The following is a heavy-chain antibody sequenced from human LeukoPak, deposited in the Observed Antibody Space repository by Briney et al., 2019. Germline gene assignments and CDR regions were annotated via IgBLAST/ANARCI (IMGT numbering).Heavy chain of an antibody. CDR1: GFSFDRYA. J-gene: IGHJ4*02. CDR2: ISSNSDTM. Sequence: PGGSLRLSCAASGFSFDRYAMHWVRQPPGKGLEWVSSISSNSDTMGYADSVRGRITIFRDNTKKSLYLVMNSLRPEDTALYYCAKPMEMTTTTVGGYFDYWGQATLVTVSS. D-gene: IGHD3-16*01. CDR3: AKPMEMTTTTVGGYFDY. V-gene: IGHV3-9*01.